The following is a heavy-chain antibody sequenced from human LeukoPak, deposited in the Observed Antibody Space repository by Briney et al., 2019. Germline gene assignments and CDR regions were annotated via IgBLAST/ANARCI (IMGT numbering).Heavy chain of an antibody. V-gene: IGHV4-4*07. D-gene: IGHD3-10*01. CDR3: ARDVWFGENYYYYMDV. CDR2: IYDGGST. J-gene: IGHJ6*03. Sequence: SETLSLTCTVSGGSVNSYYLSWIRQPAGKTLEWIGRIYDGGSTNYNPSLKSRVTISVDTSKNQFSLKLSSVTAADTAVYYCARDVWFGENYYYYMDVWGKGTTVTVSS. CDR1: GGSVNSYY.